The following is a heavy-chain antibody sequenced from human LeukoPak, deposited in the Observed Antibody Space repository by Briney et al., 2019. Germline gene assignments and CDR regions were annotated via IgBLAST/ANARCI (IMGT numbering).Heavy chain of an antibody. CDR2: INPNSGGT. J-gene: IGHJ4*02. CDR1: GYTFTGYY. CDR3: ARDGDTATSPFDY. D-gene: IGHD5-18*01. Sequence: EALVKVSCKASGYTFTGYYMHWVRQAPGQGLEWMGWINPNSGGTNYAQKFQGRVTMTRDTSISTAYMELSRLRSDDTAVYYCARDGDTATSPFDYWGQGTLVTVSS. V-gene: IGHV1-2*02.